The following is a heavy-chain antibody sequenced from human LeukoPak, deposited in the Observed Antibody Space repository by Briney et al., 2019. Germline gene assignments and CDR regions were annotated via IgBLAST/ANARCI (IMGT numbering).Heavy chain of an antibody. CDR3: ARLNFYGDYEIVDY. CDR1: GRSISSGGYS. D-gene: IGHD4-17*01. CDR2: IYHSGST. J-gene: IGHJ4*02. Sequence: SETLSLTCAVSGRSISSGGYSWSWIRQPPGKGLEWIGYIYHSGSTYYNPSLKSRVTISVDRSKNQFSLKLSSVTAADTAVYYCARLNFYGDYEIVDYWGQGTLVTASS. V-gene: IGHV4-30-2*01.